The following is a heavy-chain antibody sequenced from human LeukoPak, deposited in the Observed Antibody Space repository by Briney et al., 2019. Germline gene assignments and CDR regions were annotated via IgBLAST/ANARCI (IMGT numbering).Heavy chain of an antibody. V-gene: IGHV3-30-3*01. CDR3: AMRGFGESYYNYYGMDV. D-gene: IGHD3-10*01. J-gene: IGHJ6*02. CDR2: ISYDGSNK. CDR1: GFTFSSYG. Sequence: GRSLRLSCAASGFTFSSYGMDWVRQAPGRGLEWVAVISYDGSNKYYAESVKGRFTISRDHSKNTLYLQMNSLRAEDTGVYYCAMRGFGESYYNYYGMDVWGQGTTVTVSS.